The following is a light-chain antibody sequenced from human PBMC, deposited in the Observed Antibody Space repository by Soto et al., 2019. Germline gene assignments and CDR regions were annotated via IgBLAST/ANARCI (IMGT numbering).Light chain of an antibody. CDR1: QSVSSN. CDR2: GAS. J-gene: IGKJ1*01. CDR3: QQYNNWPPWT. V-gene: IGKV3-15*01. Sequence: EIVMTQSPATLSVSPGERATLSCRASQSVSSNLAWYQQKPAQAPRLLIYGASTRATGIPARFSGSGSGTKFTLTNSSLQSEDFAVYYCQQYNNWPPWTFGQGTKVEIK.